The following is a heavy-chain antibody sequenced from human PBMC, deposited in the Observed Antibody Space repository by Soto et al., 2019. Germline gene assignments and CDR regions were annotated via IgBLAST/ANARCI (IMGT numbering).Heavy chain of an antibody. V-gene: IGHV3-23*01. CDR2: ISGSGGST. Sequence: GGSLRLSCAASGFTFIIYAMSWVRQAPGKGLEWVSAISGSGGSTYYADSVKGRFTISRDNSKNTLYLQMNSLRAEDTAVYYCAKHSSGWYEQRRLFDYWGQGTLVTVSS. D-gene: IGHD6-19*01. CDR1: GFTFIIYA. J-gene: IGHJ4*02. CDR3: AKHSSGWYEQRRLFDY.